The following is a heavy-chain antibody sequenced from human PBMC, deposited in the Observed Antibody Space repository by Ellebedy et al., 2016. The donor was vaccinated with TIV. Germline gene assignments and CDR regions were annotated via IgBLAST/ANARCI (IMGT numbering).Heavy chain of an antibody. V-gene: IGHV3-53*01. CDR1: GFTVSSTY. Sequence: GESLKISCAASGFTVSSTYMNWVRQAPGKGLEWVSVILNGGTTYYADSVKGRFTISRDNAKNSLYLQMNSLRAEDTAVYYCAYYDSSAVGAFDIWGQGTMVTVSS. CDR2: ILNGGTT. J-gene: IGHJ3*02. CDR3: AYYDSSAVGAFDI. D-gene: IGHD3-22*01.